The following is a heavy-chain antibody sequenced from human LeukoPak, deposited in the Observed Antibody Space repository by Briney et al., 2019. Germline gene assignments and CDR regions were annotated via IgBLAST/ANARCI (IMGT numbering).Heavy chain of an antibody. J-gene: IGHJ3*02. D-gene: IGHD5-18*01. CDR1: GFTFSSYA. CDR2: ISSNGGST. Sequence: GGSLRLSCSASGFTFSSYAMHWVRRAPGKGLEYVSAISSNGGSTYYADSVKGRFTISRDNSKNTLYLQMSSLRAEDTAVYYCVKDQYTAMPDAFDIWGQGTVVTVSS. CDR3: VKDQYTAMPDAFDI. V-gene: IGHV3-64D*06.